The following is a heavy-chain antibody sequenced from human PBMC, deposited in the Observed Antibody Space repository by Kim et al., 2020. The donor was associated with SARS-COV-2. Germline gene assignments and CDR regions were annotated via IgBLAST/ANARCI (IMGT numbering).Heavy chain of an antibody. Sequence: GGSLRLSCAASGFTFSSYAMSWVRQAPGKGLEWVSAISGSGGSTYYADSVKGRFTISRDNSKNTLYLQMNSLRAEDTAVYYCANAPGMVRGADEDYWGQGTLVTVSS. CDR2: ISGSGGST. CDR1: GFTFSSYA. V-gene: IGHV3-23*01. J-gene: IGHJ4*02. D-gene: IGHD3-10*01. CDR3: ANAPGMVRGADEDY.